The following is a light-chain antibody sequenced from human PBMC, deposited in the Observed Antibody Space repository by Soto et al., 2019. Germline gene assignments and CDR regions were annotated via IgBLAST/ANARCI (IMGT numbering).Light chain of an antibody. V-gene: IGKV3-15*01. J-gene: IGKJ2*01. CDR3: PSYNDWPFT. CDR2: GAS. Sequence: EIVMTQSPATLSVSQGERVTLSFRASESPSTYLAWYQQKPGQAPMHLIYGASTKSAGIPARFSSSGSATDFTLTISSLLSTDFAVYYCPSYNDWPFTFGQGTKLEI. CDR1: ESPSTY.